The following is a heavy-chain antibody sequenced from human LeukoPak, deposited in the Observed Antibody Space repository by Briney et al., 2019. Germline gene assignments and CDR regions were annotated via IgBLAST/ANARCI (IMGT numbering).Heavy chain of an antibody. CDR1: GGSFSGYY. V-gene: IGHV4-34*01. CDR2: INHSGST. CDR3: ARGVSGWYSSAAHFDY. J-gene: IGHJ4*02. D-gene: IGHD6-19*01. Sequence: SETLSLTCAVYGGSFSGYYWSWIRQPPEKGLEWIGEINHSGSTNYNPSLKSRVTISVDTSKNQFSLKLSSVTAADTAVYYCARGVSGWYSSAAHFDYWGQGTLVTVSS.